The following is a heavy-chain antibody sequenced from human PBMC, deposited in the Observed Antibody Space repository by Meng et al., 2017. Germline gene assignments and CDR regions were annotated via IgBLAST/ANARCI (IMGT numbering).Heavy chain of an antibody. Sequence: GESLKISCVASGFTFSSYGLTWVRQAPGKGLEWVSTISDSGGSTYYADSVKGRFTISRDNSKNMLYLQMNSLRADDTAVYHCARAMGSGIYGIDYWGQGTLVTVSS. V-gene: IGHV3-23*01. J-gene: IGHJ4*02. CDR1: GFTFSSYG. CDR2: ISDSGGST. CDR3: ARAMGSGIYGIDY. D-gene: IGHD3-10*01.